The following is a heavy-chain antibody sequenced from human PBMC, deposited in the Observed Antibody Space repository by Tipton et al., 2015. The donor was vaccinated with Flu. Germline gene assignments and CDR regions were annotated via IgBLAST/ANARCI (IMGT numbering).Heavy chain of an antibody. D-gene: IGHD6-13*01. CDR3: ARASSAGRRFDF. V-gene: IGHV1-46*01. J-gene: IGHJ4*02. CDR1: GYTFISYY. CDR2: INPRGGST. Sequence: QLVQSGAEVEKPGASVKVSCKASGYTFISYYVHWVRQAPGQGLEWMGIINPRGGSTTYAQKFQGRVTMTRDTSTNTVYMELSSLTSEDTAVYFCARASSAGRRFDFWGQGSLVTVSS.